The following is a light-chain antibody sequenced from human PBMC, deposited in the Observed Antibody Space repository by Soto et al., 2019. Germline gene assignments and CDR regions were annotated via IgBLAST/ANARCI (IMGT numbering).Light chain of an antibody. Sequence: EIVLTQSPATLSLSPGERATLSCRASQSVSSYLAWYQQKPGQAPRLLIYDASNRATGIPARFSGSGSGTDLTLTISSLEPEDFAVYYCQQRSNWLGTFGQGTKVDIK. CDR3: QQRSNWLGT. V-gene: IGKV3-11*01. J-gene: IGKJ1*01. CDR1: QSVSSY. CDR2: DAS.